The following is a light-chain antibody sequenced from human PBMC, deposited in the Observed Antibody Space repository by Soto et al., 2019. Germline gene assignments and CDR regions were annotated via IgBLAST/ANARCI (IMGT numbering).Light chain of an antibody. CDR2: GAS. J-gene: IGKJ1*01. CDR1: HSVSSSY. Sequence: EILLTQSPGTLSLSPGERATLSCRASHSVSSSYLAWYQQKPGQAPRLLLYGASTRATGIPDRFSGSGSGTDLTLTISRLETEDFAVYYCQQRSNWPTWTFGQGTKVDIK. V-gene: IGKV3D-20*02. CDR3: QQRSNWPTWT.